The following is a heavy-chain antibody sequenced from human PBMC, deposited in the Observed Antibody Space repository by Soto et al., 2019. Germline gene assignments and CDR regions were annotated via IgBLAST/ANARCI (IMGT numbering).Heavy chain of an antibody. CDR3: ARVRDYDFWSGYAPVHFDY. J-gene: IGHJ4*02. V-gene: IGHV4-59*01. D-gene: IGHD3-3*01. CDR2: IYYSGST. Sequence: SETLSLTCTVSGGSISSYYWSWIRQPPGKGLEWIGYIYYSGSTNYNPSLKSRVTISVDTSKNQFSLKLSSVTAADTAVYYCARVRDYDFWSGYAPVHFDYWGQGTLVTVSS. CDR1: GGSISSYY.